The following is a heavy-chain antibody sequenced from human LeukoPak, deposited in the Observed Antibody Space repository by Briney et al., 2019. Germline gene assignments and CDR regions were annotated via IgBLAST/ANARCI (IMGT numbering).Heavy chain of an antibody. J-gene: IGHJ6*03. CDR3: ATSSQKDYYDSSGYSSYYMDV. D-gene: IGHD3-22*01. CDR1: GYTFTDYY. Sequence: ASVKVSCKVSGYTFTDYYMHRVQQAPGKGLEWMGLVDPEDGETIYAEKFQGRVTITADTSTDTAYMELSSLRSEDTAVYYCATSSQKDYYDSSGYSSYYMDVWGKGTTVTVSS. CDR2: VDPEDGET. V-gene: IGHV1-69-2*01.